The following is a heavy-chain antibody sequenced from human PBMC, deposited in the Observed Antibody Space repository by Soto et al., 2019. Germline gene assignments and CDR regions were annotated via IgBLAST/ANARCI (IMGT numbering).Heavy chain of an antibody. Sequence: SETLSLTCAVYGGSFSGYYWSWIRQPPGKGLEWIGEINHSGSTNYNPSLKSRVTISVDTSKNQFSLKLSSVTAADTAVYYCARGRSFGYWGQGTLVTVSS. J-gene: IGHJ4*02. CDR3: ARGRSFGY. V-gene: IGHV4-34*01. CDR2: INHSGST. CDR1: GGSFSGYY. D-gene: IGHD3-10*01.